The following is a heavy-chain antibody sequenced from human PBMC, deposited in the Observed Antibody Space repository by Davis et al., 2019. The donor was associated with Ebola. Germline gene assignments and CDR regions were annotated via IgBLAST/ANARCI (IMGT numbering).Heavy chain of an antibody. D-gene: IGHD3-3*01. J-gene: IGHJ6*02. CDR2: IKQDGSEK. CDR1: GFTFSSYW. CDR3: AREDDSRITIFGVVISGYYYYGMDV. Sequence: GESLKISCAASGFTFSSYWMSWVRQAPGKGLEWVANIKQDGSEKYYVDSVKGRFTISRDNAKNSLYLQMNSLRAEDTAVYYCAREDDSRITIFGVVISGYYYYGMDVWGQGTTVTVSS. V-gene: IGHV3-7*01.